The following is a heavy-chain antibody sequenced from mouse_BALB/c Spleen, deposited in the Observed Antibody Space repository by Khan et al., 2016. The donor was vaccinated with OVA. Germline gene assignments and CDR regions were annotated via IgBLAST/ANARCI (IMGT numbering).Heavy chain of an antibody. CDR3: ARNRNGYFDS. V-gene: IGHV2-2*02. J-gene: IGHJ2*01. Sequence: QVQLKQSGPGLVQPSQSLSITCTVSGFSLTNYGVHWVRQSPGKGLEWLGVIWSGGITDYNATFISRLSISKVNSKGQVFFKMNSLQPNDTAIYYCARNRNGYFDSWGQGSTLTVSS. D-gene: IGHD1-1*02. CDR1: GFSLTNYG. CDR2: IWSGGIT.